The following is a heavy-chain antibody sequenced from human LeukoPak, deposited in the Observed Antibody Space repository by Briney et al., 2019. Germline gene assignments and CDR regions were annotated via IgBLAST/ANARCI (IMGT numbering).Heavy chain of an antibody. Sequence: ASVKVSCKASGYTFTGYYMHWVRQAPGQGLEWMGWINPNSGGTNYAQKFQGWVTMTRDTSASTAYMELSSLRSEDTAVYYCARAYNWNLYYYYYGMDVWGQGTTVTVSS. V-gene: IGHV1-2*04. J-gene: IGHJ6*02. D-gene: IGHD1-20*01. CDR3: ARAYNWNLYYYYYGMDV. CDR1: GYTFTGYY. CDR2: INPNSGGT.